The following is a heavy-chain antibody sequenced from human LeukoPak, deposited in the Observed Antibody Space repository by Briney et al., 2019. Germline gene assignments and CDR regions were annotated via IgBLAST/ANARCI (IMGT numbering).Heavy chain of an antibody. J-gene: IGHJ4*02. Sequence: SETLSLTCTVSGGPINNYYWSWIRQPAGKGLEWIGRVYTSGSTNYNPSLRGRVTVSVDTSKNQVSLNLTSVTAADTAVYYCARDKCNSTTCPKYFDYWSQGTLVTVSS. CDR1: GGPINNYY. D-gene: IGHD2-2*01. V-gene: IGHV4-4*07. CDR2: VYTSGST. CDR3: ARDKCNSTTCPKYFDY.